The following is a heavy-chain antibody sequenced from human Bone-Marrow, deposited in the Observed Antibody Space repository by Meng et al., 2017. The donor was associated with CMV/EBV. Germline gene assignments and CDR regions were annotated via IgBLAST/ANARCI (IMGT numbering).Heavy chain of an antibody. CDR1: GYTFTNYG. V-gene: IGHV1-3*02. Sequence: ASVKVSCKASGYTFTNYGMHWVRQAPGQRLEWMGWSNTGNGNTKYSQEFQGRVTITRDTSASTAYMELSSLRSEDMAVYYCARESVVVPAAQEGMDVWGQGTTVTVSS. CDR3: ARESVVVPAAQEGMDV. CDR2: SNTGNGNT. J-gene: IGHJ6*02. D-gene: IGHD2-2*01.